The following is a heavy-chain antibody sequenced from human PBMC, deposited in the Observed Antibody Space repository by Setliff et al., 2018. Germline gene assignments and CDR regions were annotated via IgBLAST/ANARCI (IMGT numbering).Heavy chain of an antibody. CDR3: ARDVFDFRTGQAGP. CDR2: INQGGSDQ. CDR1: GLTFSSFW. Sequence: GGSLRLSCAASGLTFSSFWMAWVRQSPGRGLEWVANINQGGSDQFYVESVKGRFTISRDNAKNSLYLQMNSLRVEDTAVYYCARDVFDFRTGQAGPWGQGTLVTVSS. V-gene: IGHV3-7*01. D-gene: IGHD3-3*01. J-gene: IGHJ5*02.